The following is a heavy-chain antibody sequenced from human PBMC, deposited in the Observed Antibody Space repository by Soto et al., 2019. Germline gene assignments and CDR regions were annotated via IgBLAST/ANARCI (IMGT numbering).Heavy chain of an antibody. J-gene: IGHJ3*02. CDR3: THKRFNGYYPLDAFDI. V-gene: IGHV3-23*01. CDR2: ISGSGGST. D-gene: IGHD3-3*01. CDR1: GFTFSSYA. Sequence: EVQLLESGGGLVQPGGSLRLSCAASGFTFSSYAMSWVRQAPGKGLEWVSAISGSGGSTYYADSVKGRFTISRDNSKNTLYLQMNSLRAEDTAVYYCTHKRFNGYYPLDAFDIWGQGTMVTVSS.